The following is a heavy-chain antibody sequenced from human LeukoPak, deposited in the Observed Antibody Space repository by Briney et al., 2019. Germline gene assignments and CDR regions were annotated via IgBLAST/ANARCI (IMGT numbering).Heavy chain of an antibody. J-gene: IGHJ4*02. Sequence: GGSLRLSCAASGFTFSSYEMNWVRQAPGKGLEWVSYITGSGSNIYYADSVKGRFTISRDNAKNSLYLQMNSLRAEDTAVYYCARRYCSSTSCLIDYWGRGTLVTVSS. CDR2: ITGSGSNI. D-gene: IGHD2-2*01. V-gene: IGHV3-48*03. CDR3: ARRYCSSTSCLIDY. CDR1: GFTFSSYE.